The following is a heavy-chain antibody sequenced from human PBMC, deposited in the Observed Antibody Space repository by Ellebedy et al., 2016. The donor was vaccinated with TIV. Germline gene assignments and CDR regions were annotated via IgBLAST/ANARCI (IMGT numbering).Heavy chain of an antibody. J-gene: IGHJ3*02. CDR1: GYTLTELS. D-gene: IGHD4-23*01. CDR2: IIPIFGTA. Sequence: SVKVSCXVSGYTLTELSMHWVRQAPGQGLEWMGGIIPIFGTANYAQKFQGRVTITADESTSTAYMELSSLRSEDTAVYYCAGYGGRSYDAFDIWGQGTMVTVSS. V-gene: IGHV1-69*13. CDR3: AGYGGRSYDAFDI.